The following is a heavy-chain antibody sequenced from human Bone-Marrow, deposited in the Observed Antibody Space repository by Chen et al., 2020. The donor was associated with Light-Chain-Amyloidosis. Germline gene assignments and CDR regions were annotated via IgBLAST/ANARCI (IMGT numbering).Heavy chain of an antibody. J-gene: IGHJ4*02. CDR1: GFTFDDYA. CDR3: TKDISPHMAGFDF. V-gene: IGHV3-9*01. CDR2: LDWEGESI. Sequence: VQLVESGGGLIQPGGSLRLSCTASGFTFDDYAMHGVRQPPGKGLEWVAGLDWEGESIGYADSVKGRFTISRDNAKNSLSLEMTRLRSEDTAFYYCTKDISPHMAGFDFWGQGMLVTVSS.